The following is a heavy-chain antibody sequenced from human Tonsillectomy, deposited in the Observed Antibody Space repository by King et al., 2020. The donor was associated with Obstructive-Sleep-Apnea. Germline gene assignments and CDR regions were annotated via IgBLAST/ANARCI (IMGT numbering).Heavy chain of an antibody. J-gene: IGHJ4*02. CDR1: RFTFSDYY. CDR3: ARSTTIIRGYFDY. V-gene: IGHV3-11*01. CDR2: ISYDSNTI. Sequence: VQLVESGGGLVKPGGSLRLSCAASRFTFSDYYMSWIRQAPGQGLEWVSYISYDSNTIYYADSVKGRFTISRDNAKNSLYLRMNSLRAEDTAVYYCARSTTIIRGYFDYWGQGTLVTVSS. D-gene: IGHD3-9*01.